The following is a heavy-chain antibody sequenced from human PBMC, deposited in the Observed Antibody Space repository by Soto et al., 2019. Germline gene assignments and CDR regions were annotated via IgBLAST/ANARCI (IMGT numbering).Heavy chain of an antibody. J-gene: IGHJ4*02. D-gene: IGHD6-19*01. CDR1: GFSFSSYG. CDR3: ARGGLEQWLAQDH. CDR2: ISYNENSK. V-gene: IGHV3-30*03. Sequence: PGGSLRLSCAASGFSFSSYGMHWVRQAPGKGLEWVAVISYNENSKYYADSVKGRFTISRDNPKNTLYVQMSSLRPEDTAVYYCARGGLEQWLAQDHWGQGTMVTVSS.